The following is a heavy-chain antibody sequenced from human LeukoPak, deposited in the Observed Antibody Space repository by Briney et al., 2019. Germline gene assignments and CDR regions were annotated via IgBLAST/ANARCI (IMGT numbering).Heavy chain of an antibody. D-gene: IGHD2-15*01. CDR2: IYHSGST. J-gene: IGHJ4*02. Sequence: RSSGTLSLTCAVSGGSISSSNWWSWVRQPPGKGLEWIGEIYHSGSTNYNPSLKSRVTISVDKSKNQFSLKLSSVTAADTAAYYCARPGSNSGGFDYWGQGTLVTVSS. CDR1: GGSISSSNW. CDR3: ARPGSNSGGFDY. V-gene: IGHV4-4*02.